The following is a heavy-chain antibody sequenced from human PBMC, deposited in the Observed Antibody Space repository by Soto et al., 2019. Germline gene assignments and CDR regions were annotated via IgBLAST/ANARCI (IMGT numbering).Heavy chain of an antibody. V-gene: IGHV5-10-1*01. CDR1: GYSFTSYW. Sequence: LGESLKISCKGSGYSFTSYWISWVRQMPGKGLEWMGRIDPSDSYTNYSPSFQGHVTISADKSISTAYLQWSSLKASDTAMYYCARYYGANPPFDYWGQGTLVTVSS. D-gene: IGHD4-17*01. CDR3: ARYYGANPPFDY. J-gene: IGHJ4*02. CDR2: IDPSDSYT.